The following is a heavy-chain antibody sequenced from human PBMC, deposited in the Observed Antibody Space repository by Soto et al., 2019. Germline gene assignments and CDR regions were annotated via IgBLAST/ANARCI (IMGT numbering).Heavy chain of an antibody. CDR3: ARDLVRDYGGEY. V-gene: IGHV4-31*03. D-gene: IGHD4-17*01. CDR2: IYYSGST. Sequence: SETLSLTCTVSGGSIDSGGYYWTWIRQFPGKGLEWIGYIYYSGSTYYNPSLRDRLTLSVDTSKNQFSLRLRSVTASDTAVYYCARDLVRDYGGEYWGQGALVTVSS. CDR1: GGSIDSGGYY. J-gene: IGHJ4*02.